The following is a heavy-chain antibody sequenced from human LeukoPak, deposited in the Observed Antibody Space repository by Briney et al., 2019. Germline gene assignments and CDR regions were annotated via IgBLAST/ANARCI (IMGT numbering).Heavy chain of an antibody. CDR3: ARLGSGWVQKFYFDY. Sequence: PSETLSLTCTVSGGSISSYYWSWLRQPAGKGLEGIGRIYTSGSTNYNPSLKSRVTLSVDTSTNQFSLKLRSMSDADTAVYYCARLGSGWVQKFYFDYWGQGTLVTVSS. V-gene: IGHV4-4*07. J-gene: IGHJ4*02. D-gene: IGHD6-19*01. CDR2: IYTSGST. CDR1: GGSISSYY.